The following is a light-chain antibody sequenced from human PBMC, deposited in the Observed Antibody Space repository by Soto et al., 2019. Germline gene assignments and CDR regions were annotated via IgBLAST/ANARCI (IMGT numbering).Light chain of an antibody. J-gene: IGKJ1*01. CDR1: QSISSS. V-gene: IGKV3-11*01. CDR3: QQRSAWPRT. CDR2: DAS. Sequence: EIVLTRSPATLSLSPGERATLSCGASQSISSSLAWYQQKPGQAPRLLIYDASSRATGFPARFSGSGSGTDFTLTIGSLEPEDFAVYYCQQRSAWPRTLGQGTKVEIK.